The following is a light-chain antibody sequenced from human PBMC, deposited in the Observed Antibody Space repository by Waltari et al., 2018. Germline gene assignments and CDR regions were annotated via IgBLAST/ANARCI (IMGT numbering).Light chain of an antibody. CDR2: RNN. Sequence: QSVLTQPPSASGTPGQRVTISCSGSRSNIGHNYVSWYQQLPGTAPKLLIYRNNQRPSGVPDRFSGSKSGTSASLAISGLRSEDEADYYCAAWDDSLSGRVFGGGTKVTVL. J-gene: IGLJ3*02. CDR1: RSNIGHNY. V-gene: IGLV1-47*01. CDR3: AAWDDSLSGRV.